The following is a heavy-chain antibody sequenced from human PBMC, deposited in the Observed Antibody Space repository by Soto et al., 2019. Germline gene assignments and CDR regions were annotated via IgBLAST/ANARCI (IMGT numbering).Heavy chain of an antibody. J-gene: IGHJ4*02. CDR1: GHSISSGYY. CDR2: FYHSGST. CDR3: ARGNYYGSGSYSQFDY. Sequence: SETLSLTCAVSGHSISSGYYWGWIRQPPGKGLEWIGSFYHSGSTYYNPSLKSRVTISVDRSKNQFSLKLSSVTAADTAVYHCARGNYYGSGSYSQFDYWGQGTLVTVSS. D-gene: IGHD3-10*01. V-gene: IGHV4-38-2*01.